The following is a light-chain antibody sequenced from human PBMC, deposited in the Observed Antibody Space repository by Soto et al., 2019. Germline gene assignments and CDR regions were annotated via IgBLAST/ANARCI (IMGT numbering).Light chain of an antibody. CDR1: QDISNY. CDR3: QQYDNHPYT. V-gene: IGKV1-33*01. J-gene: IGKJ2*01. Sequence: DIQMTQSPSSLSASVGDRVTITCQASQDISNYLNWYQQKPGKAPKLLIYDASNLETGVPSRFSGSGSETDFTFTISSLQAEDIATYYCQQYDNHPYTFGQGTKLEIK. CDR2: DAS.